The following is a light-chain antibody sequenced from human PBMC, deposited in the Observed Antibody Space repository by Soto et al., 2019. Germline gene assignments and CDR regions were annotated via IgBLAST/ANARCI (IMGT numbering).Light chain of an antibody. CDR2: DVS. V-gene: IGLV2-14*01. J-gene: IGLJ1*01. Sequence: QCVLTQPASVSGSPGQSITISCTGTSSDVGGYNYVSWYQQHPGKAPKLMIYDVSNRPSGVSNRFSGSKSGNTASLTISGLQAEDEADYYCSSYTSSSTRDVFGTGTKLTVL. CDR1: SSDVGGYNY. CDR3: SSYTSSSTRDV.